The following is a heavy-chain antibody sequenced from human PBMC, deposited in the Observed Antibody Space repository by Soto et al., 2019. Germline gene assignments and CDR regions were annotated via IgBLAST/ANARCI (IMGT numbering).Heavy chain of an antibody. D-gene: IGHD3-22*01. V-gene: IGHV4-31*03. CDR3: ARESRVGSGYYYYYYGMDV. J-gene: IGHJ6*02. CDR1: GGSISSGGYY. CDR2: IYYSGST. Sequence: SETLSLTCTVSGGSISSGGYYWSWIRQHPGKGLEWIGYIYYSGSTYYNPSLKSRVTISVDTSKNQFSLKLSSVTAADTAVYYCARESRVGSGYYYYYYGMDVWRQGTTVTVSS.